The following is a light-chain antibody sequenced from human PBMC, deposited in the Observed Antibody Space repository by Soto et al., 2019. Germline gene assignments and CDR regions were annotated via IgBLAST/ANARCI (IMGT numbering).Light chain of an antibody. J-gene: IGKJ2*01. Sequence: EIVLTQSPGTLSLSPGDRATLSCRASQSVSSNYLAWYQQKPGQAPRLLIYAASNRATGIPDRFSGSGSGTDFTLTITRLEPEDFALYYCQQYGSSPPNTFGQGTKLEIK. V-gene: IGKV3-20*01. CDR1: QSVSSNY. CDR3: QQYGSSPPNT. CDR2: AAS.